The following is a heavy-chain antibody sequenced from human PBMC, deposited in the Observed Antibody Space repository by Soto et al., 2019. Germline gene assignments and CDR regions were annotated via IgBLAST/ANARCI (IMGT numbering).Heavy chain of an antibody. CDR3: AGIQSSELLWFGVSIDAFDI. V-gene: IGHV4-34*01. Sequence: PSETLSLTCAVYGGSFSGYYWSWIRQPPGKGLEWIGEINHSGSTNYNPSLKSRVTISVDTSKNQFSLKLSSVTAADTAVYYCAGIQSSELLWFGVSIDAFDIWGQGTMVTVSS. J-gene: IGHJ3*02. CDR1: GGSFSGYY. CDR2: INHSGST. D-gene: IGHD3-10*01.